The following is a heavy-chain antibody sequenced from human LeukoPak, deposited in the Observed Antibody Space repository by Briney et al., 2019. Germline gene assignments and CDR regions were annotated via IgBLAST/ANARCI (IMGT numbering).Heavy chain of an antibody. CDR3: ARRQSGRYGSGSYMNY. CDR2: INHSGST. Sequence: PSETLSLTCTVSGDSVSSGDYYWSWIRQPPGKGLEWIGEINHSGSTNYNPSLKSRVTISVDTSKNQFSLKLSSVTAADTAVYYCARRQSGRYGSGSYMNYWGQGTLVTVSS. CDR1: GDSVSSGDYY. D-gene: IGHD3-10*01. J-gene: IGHJ4*02. V-gene: IGHV4-61*08.